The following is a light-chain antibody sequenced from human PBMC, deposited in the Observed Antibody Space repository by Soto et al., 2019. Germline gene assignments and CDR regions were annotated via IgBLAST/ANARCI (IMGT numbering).Light chain of an antibody. V-gene: IGKV1-5*03. CDR2: KAS. CDR1: QSVSSW. Sequence: DIQMTQSPSTLSAFVGDRVTITCRASQSVSSWLAWYQQKPGKAPRLLISKASTLESGVPSRFSSSGSGTKFTLSISSLQAEDFATYYCQQYRSASTFGQGTKLEIK. CDR3: QQYRSAST. J-gene: IGKJ2*02.